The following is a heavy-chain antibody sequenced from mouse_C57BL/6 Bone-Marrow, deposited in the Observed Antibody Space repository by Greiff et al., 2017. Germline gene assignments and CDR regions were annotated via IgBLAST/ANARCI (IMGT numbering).Heavy chain of an antibody. Sequence: EVKLVESGGGLVKPGGSLKLSCAASGFTFSDSGMHWVRQAPEKGLEWVAYISSGSSTIYYAATVKGRFTISRDNAKNTLFLQMTSLRSEDTAMYYCARQGTFDYWGQGTTLTVSS. CDR2: ISSGSSTI. CDR3: ARQGTFDY. CDR1: GFTFSDSG. J-gene: IGHJ2*01. V-gene: IGHV5-17*01.